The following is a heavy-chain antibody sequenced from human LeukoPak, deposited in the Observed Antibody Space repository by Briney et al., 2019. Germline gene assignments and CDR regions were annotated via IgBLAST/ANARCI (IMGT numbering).Heavy chain of an antibody. Sequence: GGSLRLSCAASGFTFSSYGMHWVRQAPGKGLEWVAVISYDGSNKYYADSVKGRFTISRDNSKNTLYLQMNSLRAEDTAVYYCAKDGVEYYDYVWGSYRPSGFDYWGQGTLVTVSS. V-gene: IGHV3-30*18. CDR3: AKDGVEYYDYVWGSYRPSGFDY. CDR2: ISYDGSNK. J-gene: IGHJ4*02. CDR1: GFTFSSYG. D-gene: IGHD3-16*02.